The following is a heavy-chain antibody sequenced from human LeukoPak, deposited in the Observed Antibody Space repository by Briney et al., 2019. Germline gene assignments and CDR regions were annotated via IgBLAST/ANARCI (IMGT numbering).Heavy chain of an antibody. CDR2: INSDGSST. D-gene: IGHD3-22*01. V-gene: IGHV3-74*01. Sequence: GGSLRLSCAASGFTFSSYWMHWVRQAPGKGLVWVSRINSDGSSTSYADSVKGRFTISRDSAKNTLYLQMNSLRAEGTAVYYCANSYYDSSGYLGAFDYWGQGTLVTVSS. CDR3: ANSYYDSSGYLGAFDY. CDR1: GFTFSSYW. J-gene: IGHJ4*02.